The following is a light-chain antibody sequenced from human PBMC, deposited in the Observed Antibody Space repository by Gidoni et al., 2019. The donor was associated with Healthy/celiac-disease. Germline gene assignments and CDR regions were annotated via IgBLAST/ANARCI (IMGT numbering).Light chain of an antibody. CDR3: QQYGSSPYT. J-gene: IGKJ2*01. CDR2: GAS. CDR1: QSVSSSY. V-gene: IGKV3-20*01. Sequence: ESVLTQSPGTLSLAPGQRATLSCRASQSVSSSYLAWYQQKPGQAPRLLIYGASRRATGIPDRFSGSGSGTDFTLTISRLESEDFAVYYCQQYGSSPYTFGKGTKLEIK.